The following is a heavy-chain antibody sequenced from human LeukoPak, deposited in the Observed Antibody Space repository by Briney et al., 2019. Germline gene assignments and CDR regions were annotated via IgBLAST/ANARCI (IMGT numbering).Heavy chain of an antibody. J-gene: IGHJ4*02. D-gene: IGHD3-10*01. CDR1: GGFISSYY. V-gene: IGHV4-4*07. CDR2: IYTSGST. CDR3: ATLYYYGSGSYYKTPVDY. Sequence: SETLSLTCTVSGGFISSYYWSWIRQSAGKGLEWIGRIYTSGSTNYNPSLKSRVTMSVDTSKNQFSLKLSSVTAADTAVYYCATLYYYGSGSYYKTPVDYWGQGTLVTVSS.